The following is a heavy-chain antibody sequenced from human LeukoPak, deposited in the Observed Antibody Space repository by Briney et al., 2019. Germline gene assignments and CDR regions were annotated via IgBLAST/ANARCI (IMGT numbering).Heavy chain of an antibody. J-gene: IGHJ4*02. CDR1: GYTFTSYT. CDR3: AGGHFTFGGVIVIPYFEY. Sequence: ASVKVSCKASGYTFTSYTMNWVRQAPGQGPEWMGWINSNTGNPTYAQGFTGRCVFSLDTSVRTAYLQISSLKADDTAVYYCAGGHFTFGGVIVIPYFEYWGQGTLVTVSS. V-gene: IGHV7-4-1*02. CDR2: INSNTGNP. D-gene: IGHD3-16*02.